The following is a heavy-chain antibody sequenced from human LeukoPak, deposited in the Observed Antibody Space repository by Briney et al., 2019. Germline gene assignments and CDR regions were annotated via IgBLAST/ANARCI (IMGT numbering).Heavy chain of an antibody. CDR1: GFTFSSYA. CDR2: ISYDGSNK. D-gene: IGHD2-15*01. Sequence: PSGGSLRLSCAASGFTFSSYAMHWVRQAPGKGLEWVAVISYDGSNKYYADSVKGRFTISRDNSKNTLYLQMNSLRAEDTAVYYCAKVGCSGGSCYYYYGMDVWGKGTTVTVSS. V-gene: IGHV3-30-3*01. CDR3: AKVGCSGGSCYYYYGMDV. J-gene: IGHJ6*04.